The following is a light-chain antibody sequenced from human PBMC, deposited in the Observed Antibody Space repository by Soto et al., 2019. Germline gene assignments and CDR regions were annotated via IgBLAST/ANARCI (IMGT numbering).Light chain of an antibody. CDR1: QSISNY. V-gene: IGKV3-11*01. Sequence: EIVLTQSPATLSLSPGERATLSCRASQSISNYLVWYQQKPGQAPRLLIYDASNRATGIPARFSGSGSGTDFTLTICSLEPEDFAIYYCQQRSNWPPPTFGGGTKVEIK. CDR2: DAS. J-gene: IGKJ4*01. CDR3: QQRSNWPPPT.